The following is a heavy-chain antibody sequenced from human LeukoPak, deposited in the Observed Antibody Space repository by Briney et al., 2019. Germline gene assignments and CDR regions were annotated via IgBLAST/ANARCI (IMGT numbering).Heavy chain of an antibody. V-gene: IGHV1-18*03. CDR3: ARGVGYSSSGGWFDP. CDR1: GYTLTSYG. CDR2: ISADNGNT. Sequence: ASVKVSCKASGYTLTSYGISWVRQAPGQGLEWMGWISADNGNTNYAQKLQGRVTITRDTSASTAYMELSSLRSEDMAVYYCARGVGYSSSGGWFDPWGQGTLVTVSS. D-gene: IGHD6-13*01. J-gene: IGHJ5*02.